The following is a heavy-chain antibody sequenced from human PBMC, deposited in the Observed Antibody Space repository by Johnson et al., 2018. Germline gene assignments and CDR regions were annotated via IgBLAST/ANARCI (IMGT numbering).Heavy chain of an antibody. V-gene: IGHV3-23*04. CDR2: ISGSGGST. J-gene: IGHJ3*02. Sequence: VQLVESGGGLVQPGGSLRLSCAASGFTFSSYAMSWVRQAPGKGLEWVSAISGSGGSTYYADSVKGRFTISRDNSKNTLYLQMNSLRAEDTAVYYGATAVAASGAFDIWGQGTMVTVSS. D-gene: IGHD6-19*01. CDR1: GFTFSSYA. CDR3: ATAVAASGAFDI.